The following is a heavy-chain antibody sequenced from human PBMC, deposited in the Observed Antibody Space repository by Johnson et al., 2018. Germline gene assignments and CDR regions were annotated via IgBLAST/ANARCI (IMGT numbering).Heavy chain of an antibody. V-gene: IGHV3-21*01. CDR2: ISTSSSYI. D-gene: IGHD4-17*01. Sequence: VQLVESGGGLVKPGGSLRLTCAASGFIFGTYSMNWVRQAPGKGLEWVSSISTSSSYINYAASVTGRFTIPRDNAKNSLYLQMNSLRAEDTAVYYCARDLTTVTPNSEYFQPWGQGTLVTVSS. CDR3: ARDLTTVTPNSEYFQP. CDR1: GFIFGTYS. J-gene: IGHJ1*01.